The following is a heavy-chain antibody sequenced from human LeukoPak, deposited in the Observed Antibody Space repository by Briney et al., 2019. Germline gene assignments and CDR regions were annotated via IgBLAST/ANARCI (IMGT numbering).Heavy chain of an antibody. Sequence: PGGSLRLSCAASGFTFSDYYMSWIRQAPGKGLEWVSYISSSGSTIYYADSVKGRFTISRDNAKNSLYLQMNSLRAEDTAVYYCASPRSSWDYGYYYYGMDVWGQGTTVTVSS. V-gene: IGHV3-11*01. CDR3: ASPRSSWDYGYYYYGMDV. CDR2: ISSSGSTI. D-gene: IGHD6-13*01. CDR1: GFTFSDYY. J-gene: IGHJ6*02.